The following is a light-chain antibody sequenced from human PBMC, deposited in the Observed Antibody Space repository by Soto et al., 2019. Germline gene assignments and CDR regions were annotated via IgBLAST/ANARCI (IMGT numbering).Light chain of an antibody. CDR3: QQSSSTPRLT. V-gene: IGKV1-39*01. CDR2: ASS. Sequence: DIQMTQSPSSLSASVGDRVTITCRTSQSISNYLNWYQQKPGKAPKLLIYASSSLQSGVPSRFSGSGSGTDFTLTINSLQPEDFATYYCQQSSSTPRLTFGGGTKVEIK. CDR1: QSISNY. J-gene: IGKJ4*01.